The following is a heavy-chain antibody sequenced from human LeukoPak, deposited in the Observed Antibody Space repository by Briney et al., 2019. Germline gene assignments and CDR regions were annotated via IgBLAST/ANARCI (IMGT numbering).Heavy chain of an antibody. V-gene: IGHV3-7*03. Sequence: GGSLRLSCAASGFTFSDYYMSWIRRAPGKGLEWVANIKQDGSEKYYVDSVKGRFTISRDNAKNSLSLQMNSLRAEDTAVYYCARGSGDIGDYWGQGTLVTVSS. CDR3: ARGSGDIGDY. J-gene: IGHJ4*02. D-gene: IGHD3-10*01. CDR1: GFTFSDYY. CDR2: IKQDGSEK.